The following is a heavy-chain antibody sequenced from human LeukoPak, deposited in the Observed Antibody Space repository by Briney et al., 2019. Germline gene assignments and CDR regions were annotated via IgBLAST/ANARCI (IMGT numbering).Heavy chain of an antibody. Sequence: GGSLRLSCAASGFTFSSYAMHWVRQAPGKGLEWVAVISYDGSNKYYADSVKGRFTISRDNSKNTLYLQMNSLRAEDTAVNYCARTRVTTGHYYYGMDVWGQGTTVTVSS. V-gene: IGHV3-30-3*01. CDR3: ARTRVTTGHYYYGMDV. CDR2: ISYDGSNK. CDR1: GFTFSSYA. D-gene: IGHD4-17*01. J-gene: IGHJ6*02.